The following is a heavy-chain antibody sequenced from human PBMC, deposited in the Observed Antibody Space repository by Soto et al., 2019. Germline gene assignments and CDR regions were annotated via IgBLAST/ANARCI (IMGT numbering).Heavy chain of an antibody. CDR3: ARVAFLTGYSHYYYYYGMDV. J-gene: IGHJ6*02. CDR1: GGSISSYY. D-gene: IGHD3-9*01. V-gene: IGHV4-59*01. CDR2: IYYSGST. Sequence: SETLSLTCTVSGGSISSYYWSWIRQPPGKGLEWIGYIYYSGSTNYNPSLKSRVTISVDTSKNQFSLKLSSVTAADTAVYYCARVAFLTGYSHYYYYYGMDVWGQGTTVTVSS.